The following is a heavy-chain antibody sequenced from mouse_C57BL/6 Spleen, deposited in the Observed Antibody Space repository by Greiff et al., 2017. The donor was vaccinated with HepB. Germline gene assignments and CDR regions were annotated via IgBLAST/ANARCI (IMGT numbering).Heavy chain of an antibody. Sequence: QVQLQQPGAELVRPGSSVKLSCKASGYTFTSYWMDWVKQRPGQGLEWIGNIYPSDSETHYNQKFKDKATLTVAKSSSTAYMQLSSLTSEDSAVYYCARSPYDYPFAYWGQGTLVTVSA. CDR1: GYTFTSYW. J-gene: IGHJ3*01. CDR3: ARSPYDYPFAY. D-gene: IGHD2-4*01. V-gene: IGHV1-61*01. CDR2: IYPSDSET.